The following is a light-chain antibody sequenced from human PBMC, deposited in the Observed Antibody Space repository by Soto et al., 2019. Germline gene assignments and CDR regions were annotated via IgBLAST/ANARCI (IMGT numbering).Light chain of an antibody. CDR1: QSISSSY. V-gene: IGKV3-20*01. CDR2: GAP. CDR3: QQYGSSRWT. Sequence: EIVLTQSPGTLSLSPGEGATLSCRASQSISSSYLAWYQHNRGQAPRLLIYGAPTRAAGTPDRFSGSGSGTDFTLTISRLEPEDFAVYYCQQYGSSRWTFGQGTKVDI. J-gene: IGKJ1*01.